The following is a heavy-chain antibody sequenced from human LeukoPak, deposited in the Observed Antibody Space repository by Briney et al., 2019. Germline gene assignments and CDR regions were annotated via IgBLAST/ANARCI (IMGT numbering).Heavy chain of an antibody. CDR2: ISAYNGNT. V-gene: IGHV1-18*01. J-gene: IGHJ4*02. CDR1: GYTFTSYG. D-gene: IGHD5-18*01. Sequence: GASVKVSCKASGYTFTSYGISWVRQAPGQGLEWMGWISAYNGNTNYAQKLQGRVTMTTDTSTSTAYMELRSLRSDDTAVYYCARTLYDTAMVPRLDYWGQGTLVTVSS. CDR3: ARTLYDTAMVPRLDY.